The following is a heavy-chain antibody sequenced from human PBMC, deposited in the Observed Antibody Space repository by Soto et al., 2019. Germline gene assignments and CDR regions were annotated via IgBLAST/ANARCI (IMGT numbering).Heavy chain of an antibody. D-gene: IGHD4-17*01. CDR2: LYDVDGT. CDR1: GLTVSGKKY. V-gene: IGHV3-53*01. Sequence: DVQLVESGGGLIQPGESLRLSCAAFGLTVSGKKYMAWVRQAPGKGLEWVSALYDVDGTYYADSVKGRFTTSRDSSKTIVYLQMNSLRPDDTAVYYCASWHLREHAYDIWGQGTTVTVSS. CDR3: ASWHLREHAYDI. J-gene: IGHJ3*02.